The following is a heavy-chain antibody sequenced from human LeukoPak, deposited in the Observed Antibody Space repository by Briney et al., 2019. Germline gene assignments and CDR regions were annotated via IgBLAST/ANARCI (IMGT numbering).Heavy chain of an antibody. D-gene: IGHD2-2*01. Sequence: GGSLRLSCAASGFTFRNYGMHWVRQAPGQGLEWVVFVRSDGGIKYYADSVKGRFTISRDNSKNTLHLQMNSLRAEDTAVYHCAKDLPAAYFDYWGQGTLVTVSS. CDR1: GFTFRNYG. CDR3: AKDLPAAYFDY. V-gene: IGHV3-30*02. J-gene: IGHJ4*02. CDR2: VRSDGGIK.